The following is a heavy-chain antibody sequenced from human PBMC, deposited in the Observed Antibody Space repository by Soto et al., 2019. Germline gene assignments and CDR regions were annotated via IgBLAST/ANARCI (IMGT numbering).Heavy chain of an antibody. D-gene: IGHD3-10*01. J-gene: IGHJ6*03. CDR1: GFTFTSSA. CDR3: AAISRGYGGAYYYYYYYMDV. Sequence: QMQLVQSGPEVKKPGTSVKVSCKASGFTFTSSAMQWVRQARGQRLEWIGWIVVGSGNTNYAQKFQERVTITRDMSTSTAYMELSSLGSEDTAMYYCAAISRGYGGAYYYYYYYMDVWGKGTTVTVSS. CDR2: IVVGSGNT. V-gene: IGHV1-58*02.